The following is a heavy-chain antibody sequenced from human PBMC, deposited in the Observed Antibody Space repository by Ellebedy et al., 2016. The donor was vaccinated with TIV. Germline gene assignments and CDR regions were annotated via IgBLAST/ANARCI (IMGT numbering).Heavy chain of an antibody. CDR2: LDYDGTT. CDR1: GGSISSSSYY. D-gene: IGHD3-22*01. CDR3: ARLRPTGTGGRGYFDH. V-gene: IGHV4-39*01. J-gene: IGHJ4*02. Sequence: MPSETLSLTCTVSGGSISSSSYYWGWIRQPPGKGLEWIGTLDYDGTTSYNPSLRSRVSISVATSKSQLSLKLSSVTATDAAVYYCARLRPTGTGGRGYFDHWGQGSLVTVSS.